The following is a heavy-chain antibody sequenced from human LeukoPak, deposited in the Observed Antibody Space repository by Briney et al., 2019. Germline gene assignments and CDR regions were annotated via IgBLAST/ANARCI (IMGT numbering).Heavy chain of an antibody. CDR1: GGSFSGYY. CDR3: ARRGHFGDCRL. Sequence: SETLSLTCAVYGGSFSGYYWSWIRQPPGKGLEWIGEINHSGSTNYNPSLKSRVTISVDTSKNPFSLKLSSVTAADTAVYYCARRGHFGDCRLWGQGTLVTVSS. J-gene: IGHJ4*02. D-gene: IGHD2-21*02. CDR2: INHSGST. V-gene: IGHV4-34*01.